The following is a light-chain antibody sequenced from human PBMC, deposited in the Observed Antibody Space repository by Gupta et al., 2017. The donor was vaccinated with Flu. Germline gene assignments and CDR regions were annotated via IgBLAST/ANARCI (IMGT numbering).Light chain of an antibody. Sequence: GETASISSGGNNIGRRMVHGYQQEPDQAPVLSVYSDSNRSSEIPERISGSNSENAATMTSSGVEAGDEADYYFHVWDRSTDHLVFGGGTKLTVL. CDR1: NIGRRM. CDR3: HVWDRSTDHLV. V-gene: IGLV3-21*02. J-gene: IGLJ2*01. CDR2: SDS.